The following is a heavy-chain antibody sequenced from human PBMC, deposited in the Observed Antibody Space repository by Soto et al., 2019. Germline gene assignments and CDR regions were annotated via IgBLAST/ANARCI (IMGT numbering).Heavy chain of an antibody. CDR3: ATSQKGYNWNYFDH. Sequence: SETLSLTCTVSSGSISSYYWSWIRQPPGKGLEWIGYISYVGSTFYNPSLKNRVTISVDTSKDQFSLKVSGVSAADTAVYYCATSQKGYNWNYFDHWGQGALVTVSS. V-gene: IGHV4-59*04. CDR2: ISYVGST. CDR1: SGSISSYY. J-gene: IGHJ4*02. D-gene: IGHD1-20*01.